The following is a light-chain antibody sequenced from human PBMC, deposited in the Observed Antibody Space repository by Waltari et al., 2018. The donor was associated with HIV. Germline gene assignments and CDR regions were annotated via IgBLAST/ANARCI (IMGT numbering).Light chain of an antibody. CDR2: EVS. Sequence: SALTQPASVSGSPGQSITISCTGTSSDVGGYNYVPGYQQHPGKAPKLMIYEVSNRPSGVSNRFSGSKSGNTASLTISGLQAEDEADYYCSSYTSSSHVVFGGGTKLTVL. CDR1: SSDVGGYNY. CDR3: SSYTSSSHVV. J-gene: IGLJ2*01. V-gene: IGLV2-14*01.